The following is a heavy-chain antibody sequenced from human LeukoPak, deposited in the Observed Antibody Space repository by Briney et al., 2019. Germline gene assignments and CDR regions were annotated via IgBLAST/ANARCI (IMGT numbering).Heavy chain of an antibody. CDR3: AARRGGIDSSAYPRLYATSDI. J-gene: IGHJ3*02. CDR2: IIPIFGTA. D-gene: IGHD3-22*01. CDR1: GGTFSSYA. V-gene: IGHV1-69*05. Sequence: SVKVSCKASGGTFSSYAISWVRQAPGQGLEWMGRIIPIFGTANYAQKFQGRVTITTDESTSTAYMELSSLRSEYTAVYYCAARRGGIDSSAYPRLYATSDIWGQKTMVTASP.